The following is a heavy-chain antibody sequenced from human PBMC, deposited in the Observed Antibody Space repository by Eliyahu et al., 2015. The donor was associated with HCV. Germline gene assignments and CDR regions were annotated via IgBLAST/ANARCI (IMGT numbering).Heavy chain of an antibody. V-gene: IGHV3-73*02. J-gene: IGHJ6*02. D-gene: IGHD4-11*01. CDR2: IRSKANSYAT. CDR3: TSPISNSDYFYYGMDV. Sequence: EVQLVESGGALVQPGGSLXLSCAASGFPFSGXAMHWVRQASGKGLGWVGRIRSKANSYATAYAASVKGRFTISRDDSRDTAYLQMNSLKTEDTAVYYCTSPISNSDYFYYGMDVWGQGTTVTVSS. CDR1: GFPFSGXA.